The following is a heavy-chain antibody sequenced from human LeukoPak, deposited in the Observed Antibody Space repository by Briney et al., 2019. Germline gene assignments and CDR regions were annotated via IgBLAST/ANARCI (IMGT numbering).Heavy chain of an antibody. Sequence: SETLSLTCTVSGGSISSSSYYWGWIRQPPGKGLEWIGGIYYSGSTYYNPSLKSRVTISVDTSKNQFSLKLSSVTAADTAVYYCARVLSSGSYADYYGMDVWGQGTTVTVSS. V-gene: IGHV4-39*07. CDR2: IYYSGST. D-gene: IGHD3-10*01. CDR3: ARVLSSGSYADYYGMDV. J-gene: IGHJ6*02. CDR1: GGSISSSSYY.